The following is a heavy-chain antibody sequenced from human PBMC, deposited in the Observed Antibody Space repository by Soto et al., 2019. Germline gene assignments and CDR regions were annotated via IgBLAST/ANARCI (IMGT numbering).Heavy chain of an antibody. CDR1: GGTFSSYT. J-gene: IGHJ4*02. CDR3: ARDLNSGYDWDVDY. CDR2: IIPILGIA. D-gene: IGHD5-12*01. Sequence: GASVKVSCKASGGTFSSYTISWVRQAPGQGLEWMGRIIPILGIANYAQKFQGRVTITADKSTSTAYMELSSLRSEDTAVYYCARDLNSGYDWDVDYWGQGTLVTVSS. V-gene: IGHV1-69*04.